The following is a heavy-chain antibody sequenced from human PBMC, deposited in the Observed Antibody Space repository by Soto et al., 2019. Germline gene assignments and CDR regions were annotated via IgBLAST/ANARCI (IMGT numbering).Heavy chain of an antibody. V-gene: IGHV1-3*01. CDR1: GYTFTSYA. D-gene: IGHD3-22*01. CDR2: INAGNGNT. Sequence: QVQLVQSGAEVKKPGASVKVSCKASGYTFTSYAMHWVRQAPGQRLEWMGWINAGNGNTKYSQKFQGRVTITRDTSASTAYMEQTSLRSEETAVYNSARSSGYYYVDYWGQGTLVTVPS. CDR3: ARSSGYYYVDY. J-gene: IGHJ4*02.